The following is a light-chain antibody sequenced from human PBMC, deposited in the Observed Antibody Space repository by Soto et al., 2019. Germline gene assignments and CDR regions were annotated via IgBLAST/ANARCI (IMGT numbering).Light chain of an antibody. CDR2: DVS. V-gene: IGLV2-14*01. CDR3: SSYTSSSTLRV. J-gene: IGLJ1*01. CDR1: SSDVGGYNY. Sequence: QSALTQPASVSGSPGHSITISCTGTSSDVGGYNYVSWYQQHPGKAPKLMIYDVSNRPSGVSNRFSGSKSGNTASLTISGLQAEDEADYYCSSYTSSSTLRVFGTGTKV.